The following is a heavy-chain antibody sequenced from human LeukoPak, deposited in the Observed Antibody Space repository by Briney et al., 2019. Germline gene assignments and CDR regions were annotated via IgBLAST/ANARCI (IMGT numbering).Heavy chain of an antibody. J-gene: IGHJ5*02. V-gene: IGHV3-48*02. CDR1: GFTFSTYS. CDR2: ISSSSRTI. Sequence: GGSLRLSCEASGFTFSTYSMSWVRQAPGEGLEWVSYISSSSRTIYYADSVKGRFTISRDNAKNSLYLQMNSLRDEDTAVYYCARETRSRFDPWGQGTLVTVSS. CDR3: ARETRSRFDP.